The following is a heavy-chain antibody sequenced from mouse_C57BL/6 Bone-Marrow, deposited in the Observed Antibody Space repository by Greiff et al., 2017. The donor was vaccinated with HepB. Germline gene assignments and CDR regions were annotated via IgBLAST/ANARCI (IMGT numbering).Heavy chain of an antibody. D-gene: IGHD1-1*01. CDR2: SRNKANDYTT. Sequence: EVKLMESGGGLVQSGRSLRLSCATSGFTFSDFYMEWVRQAPGKGLEWIAASRNKANDYTTEYSASVKGRFIVSRDTSQSILYLQMNALRAEDTAIYYCARDAGYYGPYYAMDYWGQGTSVTVSS. CDR3: ARDAGYYGPYYAMDY. CDR1: GFTFSDFY. V-gene: IGHV7-1*01. J-gene: IGHJ4*01.